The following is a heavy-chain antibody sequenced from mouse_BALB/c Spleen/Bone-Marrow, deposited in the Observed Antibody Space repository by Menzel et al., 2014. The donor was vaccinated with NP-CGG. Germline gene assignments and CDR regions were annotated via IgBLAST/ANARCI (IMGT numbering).Heavy chain of an antibody. Sequence: QVQLQQSGPGLVQPSQNLSITCTVSGFSLNSHGVHWVRQSPGKGLEWLGAIWRGGSTDYNAAFMSRLSITKDNSKSQVFFKMNSVQADDTAIYYCAKNRDDGVVDYGGQGTTGAGAS. CDR3: AKNRDDGVVDY. CDR1: GFSLNSHG. J-gene: IGHJ2*01. V-gene: IGHV2-5*01. D-gene: IGHD2-14*01. CDR2: IWRGGST.